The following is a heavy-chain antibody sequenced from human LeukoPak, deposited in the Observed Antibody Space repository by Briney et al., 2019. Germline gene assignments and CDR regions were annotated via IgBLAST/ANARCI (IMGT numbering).Heavy chain of an antibody. D-gene: IGHD2-2*03. CDR1: GGSISSGDYY. Sequence: SETLSLTCTVSGGSISSGDYYWSWIRQPPGKGLEWIGYIYYSGSTYYNPSLKSRVTISVDTSKNQFSLKLSSVTAADTAVYYCARDGFLGGNYYYYGMDVWGQGTTVTVSS. CDR3: ARDGFLGGNYYYYGMDV. CDR2: IYYSGST. J-gene: IGHJ6*02. V-gene: IGHV4-30-4*02.